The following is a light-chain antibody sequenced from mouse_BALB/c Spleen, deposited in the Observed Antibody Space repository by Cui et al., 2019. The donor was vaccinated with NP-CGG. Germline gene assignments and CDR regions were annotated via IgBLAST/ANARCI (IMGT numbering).Light chain of an antibody. Sequence: QAVVTQESALTTSPGETVTLTCRSSTGAVTTNNYANWVQEKPDHLFTGLIGGTKNRAPGVPARFSGSLIGDKAALTITGAQTADEAIYFCALWYSNHWVFGGGTKLTVL. CDR2: GTK. J-gene: IGLJ1*01. V-gene: IGLV1*01. CDR3: ALWYSNHWV. CDR1: TGAVTTNNY.